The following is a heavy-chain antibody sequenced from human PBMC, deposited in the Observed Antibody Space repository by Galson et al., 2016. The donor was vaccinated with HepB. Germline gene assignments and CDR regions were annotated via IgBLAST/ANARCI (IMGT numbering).Heavy chain of an antibody. J-gene: IGHJ6*03. CDR1: GGSISSGDYY. V-gene: IGHV4-30-4*01. CDR2: IYYSGST. Sequence: TLSLTCTVSGGSISSGDYYWSWIRQPPGKGLEWIGYIYYSGSTYYNPSLKSRVTISVNTSKNQFSLKLSSVTAADTAVYYCASLETRAHYYYMDVWGKGTTVTVSS. CDR3: ASLETRAHYYYMDV.